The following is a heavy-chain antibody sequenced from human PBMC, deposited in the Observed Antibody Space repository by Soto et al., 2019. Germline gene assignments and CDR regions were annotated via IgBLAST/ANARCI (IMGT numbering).Heavy chain of an antibody. V-gene: IGHV4-34*01. J-gene: IGHJ5*02. D-gene: IGHD3-3*01. Sequence: PSVTLSLTCPVYDGYLSYYYWRWIRQHHGKGLEWIVEINHSGSTNYNPSLKSRVTISVDTSKNQFSLKLSSVTAADTAVYYCARARRRADYDFWSGHSRGGWFDPWVQGTLVTFSS. CDR1: DGYLSYYY. CDR2: INHSGST. CDR3: ARARRRADYDFWSGHSRGGWFDP.